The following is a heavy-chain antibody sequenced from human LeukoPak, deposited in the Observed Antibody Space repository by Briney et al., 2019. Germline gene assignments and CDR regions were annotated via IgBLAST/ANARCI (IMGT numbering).Heavy chain of an antibody. CDR3: ARVGRYDFWSGVDYFDY. V-gene: IGHV4-39*01. CDR2: IYYTGST. D-gene: IGHD3-3*01. CDR1: GGSISSSSYY. Sequence: SETLSLTCTVSGGSISSSSYYWGWIRQPPGKGLKWIGNIYYTGSTYYNPSLRSRVTISVDTSKNQFSLNLSSVTAADTAVYYCARVGRYDFWSGVDYFDYWGQGTLVTVSS. J-gene: IGHJ4*02.